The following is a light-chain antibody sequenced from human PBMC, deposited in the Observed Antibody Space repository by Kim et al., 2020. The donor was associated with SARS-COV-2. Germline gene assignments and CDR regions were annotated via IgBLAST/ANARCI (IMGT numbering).Light chain of an antibody. CDR2: DAS. CDR1: QTVTSSY. J-gene: IGKJ4*01. CDR3: QQYFNSPVT. V-gene: IGKV3-20*01. Sequence: EVVLTQSPGTLSLSPGERATLSCRASQTVTSSYLVWYQQTPGQPPRLLIYDASRRATGIPDRFSGSGSGTDFTLTIKGLEPEDSAVYYCQQYFNSPVTFGGGTKVDIK.